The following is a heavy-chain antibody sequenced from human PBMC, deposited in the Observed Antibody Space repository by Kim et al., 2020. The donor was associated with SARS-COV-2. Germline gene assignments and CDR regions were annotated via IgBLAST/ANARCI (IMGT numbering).Heavy chain of an antibody. CDR1: GLTFSNFG. CDR3: ARDVGEQSNY. Sequence: GGSLRLSCVVSGLTFSNFGMHWVRKAPGKGLEWLAVIAHDGSFEYYGDSVRGRFTISRDNSKNTLYLQMNTLRGEDTAVYYCARDVGEQSNYWGQGTLLTVSS. D-gene: IGHD1-26*01. CDR2: IAHDGSFE. J-gene: IGHJ4*02. V-gene: IGHV3-33*01.